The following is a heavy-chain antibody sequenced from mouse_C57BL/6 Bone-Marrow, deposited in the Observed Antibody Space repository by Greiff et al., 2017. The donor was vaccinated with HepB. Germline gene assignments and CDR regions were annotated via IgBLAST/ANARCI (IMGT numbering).Heavy chain of an antibody. CDR2: ISYDGSN. CDR1: GYSITSGYY. V-gene: IGHV3-6*01. D-gene: IGHD1-1*01. Sequence: EVQLQESGPGLVKPSQSLSLTCSVTGYSITSGYYWNWIRQFPGNKLEWMGYISYDGSNNYNPSLKNRISITRDTSKNQFFLKLNSVTTEDTATSSCARAVYGISRAMASWGPGPSVPVSS. CDR3: ARAVYGISRAMAS. J-gene: IGHJ4*01.